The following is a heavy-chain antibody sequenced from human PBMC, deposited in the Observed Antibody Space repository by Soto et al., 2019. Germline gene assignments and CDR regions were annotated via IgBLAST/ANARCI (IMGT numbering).Heavy chain of an antibody. D-gene: IGHD3-9*01. CDR2: IWYDGSNK. Sequence: QVQLVESGGGVVQPGRSLRLSCAASGFTFSSYGMHWVRQAPGKGLEWVAVIWYDGSNKYYADSVKGRFTISRDNSKNTLYLQINSLRAEDTAVYYCARGGDILTGSSIDYWGQGTLVTVSS. J-gene: IGHJ4*02. CDR1: GFTFSSYG. CDR3: ARGGDILTGSSIDY. V-gene: IGHV3-33*01.